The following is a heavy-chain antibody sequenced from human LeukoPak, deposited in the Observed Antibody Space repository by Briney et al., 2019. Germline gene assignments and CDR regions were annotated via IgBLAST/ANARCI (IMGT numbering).Heavy chain of an antibody. CDR3: AKDGGGWLTSGWYYFDY. CDR2: IRYDGSNK. V-gene: IGHV3-30*02. D-gene: IGHD6-19*01. J-gene: IGHJ4*02. Sequence: GGSLRLSCAASGFTFSSYGMHWVRQAPGKGLEWVAFIRYDGSNKYYADSVKGRFTISRDNSKNTLYLQMNSLRVEDTAVYYCAKDGGGWLTSGWYYFDYWGQGTPVTVSS. CDR1: GFTFSSYG.